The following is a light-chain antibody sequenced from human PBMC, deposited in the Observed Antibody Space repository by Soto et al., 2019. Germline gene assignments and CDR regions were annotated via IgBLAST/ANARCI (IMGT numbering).Light chain of an antibody. CDR3: QSYDRSLRAYG. CDR1: NSNIGAGYG. V-gene: IGLV1-40*01. CDR2: GNS. Sequence: QSVLTQPPSVSGAPGQGVTISCTGSNSNIGAGYGVHWYQQLPGTAPKLLIYGNSDRPSGVPDRFSGSKSGTSASLAITGLQAEDEAEYYCQSYDRSLRAYGFGTGTKVTVL. J-gene: IGLJ1*01.